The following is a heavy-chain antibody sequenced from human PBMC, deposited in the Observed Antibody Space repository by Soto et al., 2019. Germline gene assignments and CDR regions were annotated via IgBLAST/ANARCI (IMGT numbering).Heavy chain of an antibody. Sequence: ASVKVSCKASGYTFTSYAMHWVRQAPGQRLEWMGWINAGNGNTKFYAESVKGRFTISRDDSRKTLYLEMNSLRVDGTGVYYCVREDSFRDSSAPWGQGTLVTVSS. CDR3: VREDSFRDSSAP. D-gene: IGHD3-22*01. J-gene: IGHJ5*02. V-gene: IGHV1-3*01. CDR1: GYTFTSYA. CDR2: INAGNGNT.